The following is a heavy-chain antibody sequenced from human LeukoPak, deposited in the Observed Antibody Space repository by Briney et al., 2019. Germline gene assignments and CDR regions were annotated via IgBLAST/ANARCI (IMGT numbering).Heavy chain of an antibody. CDR3: AREGVATAGTAYDY. J-gene: IGHJ4*02. Sequence: PGGSLRLSCAASGFVVSDNYISWVRQAPGKGLEWISIIYSGNNTSYTDSVKGRFIISRDNSKNMVYLQMNSLRPEDTAVYYCAREGVATAGTAYDYWGQGTLVTVSS. CDR2: IYSGNNT. D-gene: IGHD6-13*01. CDR1: GFVVSDNY. V-gene: IGHV3-66*01.